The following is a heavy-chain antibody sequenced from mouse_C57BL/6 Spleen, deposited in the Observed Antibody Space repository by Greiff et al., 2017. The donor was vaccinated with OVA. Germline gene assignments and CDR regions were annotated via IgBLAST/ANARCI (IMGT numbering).Heavy chain of an antibody. CDR2: IRSKSNNYAT. D-gene: IGHD2-3*01. J-gene: IGHJ3*01. CDR3: GRHVDGYPAWFAY. CDR1: GFSFNTYA. V-gene: IGHV10-1*01. Sequence: EVHLVESGGGLVQPKGSLKLSCAASGFSFNTYAMNWVRQAPGKGLEWVARIRSKSNNYATYYADSVKDRFTISRDDSESMLYLQMNNLKTEDTAMYYCGRHVDGYPAWFAYWGQGTLVTVSA.